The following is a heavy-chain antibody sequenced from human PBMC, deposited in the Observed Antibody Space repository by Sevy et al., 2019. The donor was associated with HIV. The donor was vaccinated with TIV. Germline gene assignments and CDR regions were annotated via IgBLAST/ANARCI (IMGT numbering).Heavy chain of an antibody. V-gene: IGHV1-24*01. CDR1: GHTLTEIS. CDR3: ATAREYYEDNSGYFDY. CDR2: FDPEDGET. Sequence: ASVKVSCKVSGHTLTEISMHWVRQTPGRGLEWMGRFDPEDGETIHAQKFQGRITMTEDTSTDTAYLELSSLRYADTAVYYCATAREYYEDNSGYFDYWGLGTLVTVSS. D-gene: IGHD3-22*01. J-gene: IGHJ4*02.